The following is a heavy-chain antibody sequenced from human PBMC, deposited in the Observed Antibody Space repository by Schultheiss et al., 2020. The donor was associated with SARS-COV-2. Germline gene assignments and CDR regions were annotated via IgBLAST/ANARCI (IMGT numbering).Heavy chain of an antibody. CDR1: GFTFSSYE. V-gene: IGHV3-21*01. CDR2: ISSSSSYI. D-gene: IGHD3-22*01. CDR3: ARDTLEGYYDSSGYTERAFDI. Sequence: GGSLRLSCAASGFTFSSYEMNWVRQAPGKGLEWVSSISSSSSYIYYADSVKGRFTISRDNAKNSLYLQMNSLRAEDTAVYYCARDTLEGYYDSSGYTERAFDIWGQGTMVTVSS. J-gene: IGHJ3*02.